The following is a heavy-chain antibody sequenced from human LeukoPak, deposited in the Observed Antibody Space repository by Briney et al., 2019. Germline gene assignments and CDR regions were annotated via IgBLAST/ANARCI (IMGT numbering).Heavy chain of an antibody. CDR2: INWNGGST. CDR3: ARKEASLYGDTSYFDY. Sequence: GGSLRRSCAASGFTFDDYGMSWVRQAPGKGLEWVSGINWNGGSTGYADSVKGRFTISRDNAKNSLYLQMNSLRAEDTALYYCARKEASLYGDTSYFDYWGQGTLVTVSS. CDR1: GFTFDDYG. J-gene: IGHJ4*02. D-gene: IGHD4-17*01. V-gene: IGHV3-20*04.